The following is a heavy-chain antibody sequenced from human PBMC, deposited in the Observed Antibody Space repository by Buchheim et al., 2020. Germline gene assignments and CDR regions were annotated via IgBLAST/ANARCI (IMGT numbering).Heavy chain of an antibody. J-gene: IGHJ4*02. Sequence: QVQIEQSGAEVQKPGASVKLSCKASGFIFTTKFIHWAGQAPGQRPEWMGWINAASDNTNYSPTFQGRVTITSDTSATTAYMELSSLRSEDTALYYCAISERYGSGTYFSFWGQGTL. D-gene: IGHD3-10*01. CDR3: AISERYGSGTYFSF. V-gene: IGHV1-3*01. CDR1: GFIFTTKF. CDR2: INAASDNT.